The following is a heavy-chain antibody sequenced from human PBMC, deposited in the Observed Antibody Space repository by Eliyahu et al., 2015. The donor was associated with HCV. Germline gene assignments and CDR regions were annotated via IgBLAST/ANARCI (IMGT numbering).Heavy chain of an antibody. Sequence: QVKVVESGGGVVQPGGSLRLSCGASGFXFGGSGMHWVRQAPGMGLEWVAFIRSDGINKYYSDSVKGRFTISRDNFKNTLHLQLNSLRPDDTAVYFCAKEGNYGSGSYPDYWGQGTLVTVSS. J-gene: IGHJ4*02. CDR1: GFXFGGSG. V-gene: IGHV3-30*02. CDR3: AKEGNYGSGSYPDY. D-gene: IGHD3-10*01. CDR2: IRSDGINK.